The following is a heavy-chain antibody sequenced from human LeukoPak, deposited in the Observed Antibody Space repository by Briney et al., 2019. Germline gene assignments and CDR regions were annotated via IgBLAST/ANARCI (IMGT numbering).Heavy chain of an antibody. V-gene: IGHV3-23*01. CDR3: AKGSGSGWYGWFAP. Sequence: GGSLRLSCAASGFTFSNYAMYWVRQPPGKGLEWVSTIDASGGATYSADSVKGRFTISRDNSKNTFYLQMNSLRAEDTAVYFWAKGSGSGWYGWFAPWGQGTLVTVSS. CDR2: IDASGGAT. J-gene: IGHJ5*02. CDR1: GFTFSNYA. D-gene: IGHD6-19*01.